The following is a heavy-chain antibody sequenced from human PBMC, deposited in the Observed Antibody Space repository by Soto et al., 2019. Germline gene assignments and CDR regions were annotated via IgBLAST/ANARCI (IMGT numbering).Heavy chain of an antibody. D-gene: IGHD4-17*01. CDR1: GGSFSGYF. J-gene: IGHJ6*02. V-gene: IGHV4-34*01. Sequence: TSETLSLTCTVDGGSFSGYFWSWIRQPPGKGLHWIGEINHSGSTTYNPSLRSRVTMSVDRSKNQFSLKLTSVTAADTAVYSCARGATTVEHYYYCGRDVWGQGTTVTVSS. CDR3: ARGATTVEHYYYCGRDV. CDR2: INHSGST.